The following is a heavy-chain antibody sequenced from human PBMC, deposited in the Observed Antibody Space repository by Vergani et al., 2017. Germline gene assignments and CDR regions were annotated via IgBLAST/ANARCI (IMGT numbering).Heavy chain of an antibody. V-gene: IGHV4-39*07. CDR1: GGPISSSSYY. D-gene: IGHD3-10*01. J-gene: IGHJ4*02. CDR2: INYGGST. CDR3: ASSTLLLWFGELTPYFDY. Sequence: QLQLQESGPGLVKPSETLSLTCTVSGGPISSSSYYWGWLGYPPGKGLGGFGGINYGGSTYYNPSLRSRVTISVDTSKNQFYLKLSSVTAADTAVYYCASSTLLLWFGELTPYFDYWGQGTLVTVSS.